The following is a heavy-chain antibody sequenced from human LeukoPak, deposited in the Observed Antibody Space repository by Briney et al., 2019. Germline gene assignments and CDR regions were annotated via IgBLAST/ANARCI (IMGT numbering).Heavy chain of an antibody. Sequence: GGSLRLSCAASGFTFSSYAMHWVRQAPGKGLEWVAVISYDGSNKYYADSVKGRFTISRDNSKNTLYLQMNSLRAEDTAVYYCARDLGQPITMVRGVYYYGMGVWGQGTTVTVSS. CDR2: ISYDGSNK. J-gene: IGHJ6*02. CDR1: GFTFSSYA. D-gene: IGHD3-10*01. CDR3: ARDLGQPITMVRGVYYYGMGV. V-gene: IGHV3-30*04.